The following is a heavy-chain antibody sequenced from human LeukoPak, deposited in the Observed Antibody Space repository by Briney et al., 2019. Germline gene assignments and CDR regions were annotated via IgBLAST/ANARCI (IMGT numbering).Heavy chain of an antibody. CDR1: GGSISSYY. D-gene: IGHD3-16*01. CDR2: IYYSGST. CDR3: ARVTHGGASDY. V-gene: IGHV4-59*12. Sequence: PSETLSLTCTVSGGSISSYYWSWIRQPPGKGLEWIGYIYYSGSTYYNPSLKSRVTISVDTSKNQFSLKLSSVTAADTAVYYCARVTHGGASDYWGQGTLVTVSS. J-gene: IGHJ4*02.